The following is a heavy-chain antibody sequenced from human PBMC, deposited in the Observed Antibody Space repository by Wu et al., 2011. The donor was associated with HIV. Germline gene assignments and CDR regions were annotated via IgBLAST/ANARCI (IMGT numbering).Heavy chain of an antibody. Sequence: QVQLVQSGAEVKKAWVLGEGLLQGSGGTFSSYAISWVRQAPGQGLEWMGGIIPIFGTANYAQKFQGRVTITTDESTGTAYMELSSLRSEDTAVYYCARSRRNPPAGFVPYYGSGSYYNGGYYYYGMDVWGQGTTVTVSS. CDR3: ARSRRNPPAGFVPYYGSGSYYNGGYYYYGMDV. V-gene: IGHV1-69*05. CDR1: GGTFSSYA. CDR2: IIPIFGTA. J-gene: IGHJ6*02. D-gene: IGHD3-10*01.